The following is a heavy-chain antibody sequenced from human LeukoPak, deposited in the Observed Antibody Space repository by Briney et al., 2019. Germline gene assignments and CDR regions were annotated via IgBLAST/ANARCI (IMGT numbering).Heavy chain of an antibody. CDR1: GFTFSSYS. CDR3: ARHNYDFWSVYMDV. J-gene: IGHJ6*03. V-gene: IGHV3-48*04. Sequence: GGSLRLSCAASGFTFSSYSMNWVRQAPGKGLEWVSYISSSSSTIYYADSVKGRFTISRGNAKNSLYLQMNSLRAEDTAVYYCARHNYDFWSVYMDVWGKGTTVTVSS. D-gene: IGHD3-3*01. CDR2: ISSSSSTI.